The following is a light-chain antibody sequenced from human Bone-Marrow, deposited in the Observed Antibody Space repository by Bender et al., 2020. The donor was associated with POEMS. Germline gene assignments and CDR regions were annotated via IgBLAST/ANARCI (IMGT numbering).Light chain of an antibody. CDR2: DVT. J-gene: IGLJ2*01. Sequence: QSALTQPRSVSGSPGQSVTISCTGTSSDVGGYDSVSWYQQHPGKAPKLIIFDVTKRPSGVPDRFSGSKSGYTASLTISGLQAEDDSDYYCSSYTSRNTVVFGGGTKLTVL. V-gene: IGLV2-11*01. CDR3: SSYTSRNTVV. CDR1: SSDVGGYDS.